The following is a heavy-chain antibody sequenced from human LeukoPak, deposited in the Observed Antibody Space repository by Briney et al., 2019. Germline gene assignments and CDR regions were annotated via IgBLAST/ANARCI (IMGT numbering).Heavy chain of an antibody. CDR2: IKSDGSGT. CDR1: GFTFSNCW. CDR3: SRDSLSSCGGDCYSGLDV. D-gene: IGHD2-21*02. Sequence: GGSLRLSCAASGFTFSNCWMHWVRQAPGEALMWVSRIKSDGSGTTYADSVKGRFTISRDNAKNTLYLQMNSLRAEDTAVYYCSRDSLSSCGGDCYSGLDVWGQGTTVTVSS. J-gene: IGHJ6*02. V-gene: IGHV3-74*01.